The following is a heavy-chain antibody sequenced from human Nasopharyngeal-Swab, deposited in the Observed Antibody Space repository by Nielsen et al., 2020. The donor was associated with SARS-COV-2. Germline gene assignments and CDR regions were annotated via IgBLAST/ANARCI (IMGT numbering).Heavy chain of an antibody. V-gene: IGHV4-39*07. J-gene: IGHJ4*02. CDR2: VSYSGTA. CDR3: ARDESGDYLGLPFDY. Sequence: SETRSLTCTVSGASISSSINYWGWIRQSPQKGLEWIGTVSYSGTANYNPSLNSRVTISVDTSKNQFSLKLISVTAADTAVYYCARDESGDYLGLPFDYWGQGTLVTVSS. CDR1: GASISSSINY. D-gene: IGHD4-17*01.